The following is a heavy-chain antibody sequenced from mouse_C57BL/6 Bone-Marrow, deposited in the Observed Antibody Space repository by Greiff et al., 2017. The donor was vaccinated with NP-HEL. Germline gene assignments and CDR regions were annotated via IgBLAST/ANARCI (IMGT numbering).Heavy chain of an antibody. CDR3: ANSMITTWAMDY. J-gene: IGHJ4*01. CDR1: GFSLTSYG. Sequence: VKLMESGPGLVQPSQSLSITCTVSGFSLTSYGVHWVRQSPGKGLEWLGVIWRGGSTDYNAAFMSRLSITKDNSKSQVFFKMNSLQADDTAIYYCANSMITTWAMDYWGQGTSVTVSS. CDR2: IWRGGST. D-gene: IGHD2-4*01. V-gene: IGHV2-5*01.